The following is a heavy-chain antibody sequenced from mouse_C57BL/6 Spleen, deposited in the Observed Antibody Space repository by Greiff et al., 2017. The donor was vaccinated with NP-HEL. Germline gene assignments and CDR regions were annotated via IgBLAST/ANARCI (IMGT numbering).Heavy chain of an antibody. CDR2: IYPGDGDT. J-gene: IGHJ2*01. V-gene: IGHV1-80*01. CDR3: ARDYGSSYYFDY. Sequence: QVQLKQSGAELVKPGASVKISCKASGYAFSSYWMNWVKQRPGKGLEWIGQIYPGDGDTNYNGKFKGKATLTADKSSSTAYMQPSSLTSEDSAVYFCARDYGSSYYFDYWGQGTTLTVSS. CDR1: GYAFSSYW. D-gene: IGHD1-1*01.